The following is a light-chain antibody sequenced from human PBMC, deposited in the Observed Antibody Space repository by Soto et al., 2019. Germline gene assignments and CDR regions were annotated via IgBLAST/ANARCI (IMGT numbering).Light chain of an antibody. Sequence: DIQMTQSPSTLSASIGDRVTITCRASQSINTWLAWYQQDPGKAPKVLIFNASTLESGVPSRFSGSGSGTEFTLTISSLQPEDFATYYCQQVKTYPRTFGGGTKVDI. CDR3: QQVKTYPRT. J-gene: IGKJ4*01. CDR2: NAS. V-gene: IGKV1-5*01. CDR1: QSINTW.